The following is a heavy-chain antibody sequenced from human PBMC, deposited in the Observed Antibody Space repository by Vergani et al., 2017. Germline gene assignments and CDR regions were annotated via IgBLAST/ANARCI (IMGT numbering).Heavy chain of an antibody. V-gene: IGHV1-46*03. D-gene: IGHD3-9*01. CDR1: GYTFSNYY. CDR2: INPSGGHT. Sequence: QVQVVQSGAEVKKSGASAKVSCKTSGYTFSNYYMHWVRQAPGQGLEWMGIINPSGGHTNHAQKFQGRVTMTRDTSTSTVYMELSSLRSEDTAIYYCARGDYGILTGYRYWGKGTLVTVSA. J-gene: IGHJ4*02. CDR3: ARGDYGILTGYRY.